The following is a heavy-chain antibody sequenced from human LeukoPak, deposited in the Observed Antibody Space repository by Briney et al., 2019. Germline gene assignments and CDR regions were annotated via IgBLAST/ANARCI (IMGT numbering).Heavy chain of an antibody. CDR1: GASISSSTYY. CDR3: ARHAFGGSKDFGY. CDR2: IHHSGST. D-gene: IGHD3-10*01. Sequence: KPSETLSLTCTVSGASISSSTYYWGWIRQPPGKGLEWFGSIHHSGSTDYNPSLKSRVTISVDTSKNQFSLKLSSVTAADTAVYYCARHAFGGSKDFGYWGQGTLVTVSS. J-gene: IGHJ4*02. V-gene: IGHV4-39*01.